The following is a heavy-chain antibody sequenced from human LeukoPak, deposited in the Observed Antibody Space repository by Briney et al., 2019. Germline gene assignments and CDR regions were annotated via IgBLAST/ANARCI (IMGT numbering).Heavy chain of an antibody. CDR2: IIPIFGTA. CDR3: ARDGSGGSWIHFDY. D-gene: IGHD2-15*01. CDR1: GGTFSSYA. Sequence: SVRVSCKASGGTFSSYAISWVRQAPGQGLEWMGGIIPIFGTANYAQKFQGRVTITADESTSTAYMELSSLRSEDTAVYYCARDGSGGSWIHFDYWGQGTLVTVSS. J-gene: IGHJ4*02. V-gene: IGHV1-69*01.